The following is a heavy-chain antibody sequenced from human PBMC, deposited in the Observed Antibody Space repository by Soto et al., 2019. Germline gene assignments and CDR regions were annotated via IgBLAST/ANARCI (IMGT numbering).Heavy chain of an antibody. CDR3: VRDGVPYALWY. Sequence: QVQLVQSGAEVKKPWSSVKVSCKASGGTFSSYAISWVRQAPGQGLEWMGGIIPIFGSANHAQKLQGRVTITADESTRTAYMELRSLSSEDTAVYYCVRDGVPYALWYWGPGTLVTVSS. D-gene: IGHD2-21*01. CDR2: IIPIFGSA. V-gene: IGHV1-69*12. J-gene: IGHJ4*02. CDR1: GGTFSSYA.